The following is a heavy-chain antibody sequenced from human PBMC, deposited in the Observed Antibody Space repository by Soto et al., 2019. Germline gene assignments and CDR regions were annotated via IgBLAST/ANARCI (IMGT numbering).Heavy chain of an antibody. D-gene: IGHD6-13*01. V-gene: IGHV5-51*01. CDR1: GYSFTSYW. CDR3: ARLKQQLAPGYFDY. CDR2: IYPGDSDT. Sequence: GESLKISCKGSGYSFTSYWIGWVRQMPGKGLEKMGIIYPGDSDTSYSPSFQGQVTISADKSISTAYLQWSSLKASDTSMYYCARLKQQLAPGYFDYWGQGTLVTVSS. J-gene: IGHJ4*02.